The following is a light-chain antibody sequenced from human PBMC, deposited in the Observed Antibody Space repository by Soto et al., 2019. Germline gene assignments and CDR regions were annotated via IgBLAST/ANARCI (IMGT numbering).Light chain of an antibody. Sequence: EIVLTQSPATLSLSPGERATISWRASRSFASSYLAWYQHKPGQAPRLLIYAASSRATGIPDRFIGSGSGTDFTLTISRLEPDDSAVYYCHHYDSSPPYTFGQGTKLEL. J-gene: IGKJ2*01. CDR1: RSFASSY. V-gene: IGKV3-20*01. CDR2: AAS. CDR3: HHYDSSPPYT.